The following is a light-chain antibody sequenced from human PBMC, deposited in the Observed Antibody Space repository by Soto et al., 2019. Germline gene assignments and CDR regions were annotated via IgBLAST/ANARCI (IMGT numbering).Light chain of an antibody. J-gene: IGKJ4*01. Sequence: EIVLTQSPGTLSLSPGERATLSCRASQSVSSNYLAWYRQKPGQAPRLLIYGASIRATGIPDRFSGSGSATEFTLTISRLEPEDFAVYYCHQYGGSSLTFGGGTKVEI. CDR1: QSVSSNY. V-gene: IGKV3-20*01. CDR3: HQYGGSSLT. CDR2: GAS.